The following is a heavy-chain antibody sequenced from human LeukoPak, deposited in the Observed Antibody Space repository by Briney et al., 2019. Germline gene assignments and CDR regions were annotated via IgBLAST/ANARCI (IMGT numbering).Heavy chain of an antibody. CDR3: ARDGGSGSYDY. CDR1: GYSFTRYG. J-gene: IGHJ4*02. CDR2: ISGSNGNT. Sequence: ASVKVSCKASGYSFTRYGVSWVRQAPGQGLEWVGWISGSNGNTYYAQSFQGRVTMTTDVSTGTAYMDLRNLGFDDTAVYYCARDGGSGSYDYWGQGTLVTVSS. V-gene: IGHV1-18*01. D-gene: IGHD3-10*01.